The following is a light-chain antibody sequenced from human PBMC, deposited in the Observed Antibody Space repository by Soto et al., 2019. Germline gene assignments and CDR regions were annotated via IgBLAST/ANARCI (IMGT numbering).Light chain of an antibody. CDR3: HQRAARPPWT. J-gene: IGKJ1*01. V-gene: IGKV3-11*01. Sequence: TRWPANQYLTPGERATLSCRVSQSVVNYLVWYQQKPGQAPSLPIYDASNRATGIPARFSGSGSGTDFTLTIISLEPEDFAVSYCHQRAARPPWTFGQGTMVDIK. CDR1: QSVVNY. CDR2: DAS.